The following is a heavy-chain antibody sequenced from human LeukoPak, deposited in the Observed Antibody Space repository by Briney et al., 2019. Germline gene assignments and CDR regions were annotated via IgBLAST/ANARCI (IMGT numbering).Heavy chain of an antibody. J-gene: IGHJ6*02. Sequence: GASVKVSCKASGYTFTGYYMHWVRQAPGQGLEWMGWINPNSGGTNYAQKFQGRVTMTRNTSISTAYMELSSLRSEDTAVYYCKLAATGYYYYGMDVWGQGTTVTVSS. CDR3: KLAATGYYYYGMDV. D-gene: IGHD2-15*01. V-gene: IGHV1-2*02. CDR2: INPNSGGT. CDR1: GYTFTGYY.